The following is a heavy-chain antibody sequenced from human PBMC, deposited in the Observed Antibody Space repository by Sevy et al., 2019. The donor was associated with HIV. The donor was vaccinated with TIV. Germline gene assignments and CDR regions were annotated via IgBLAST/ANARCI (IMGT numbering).Heavy chain of an antibody. V-gene: IGHV3-30-3*01. J-gene: IGHJ4*02. Sequence: GGTLRLSCAASGFTLRTYALHWVRQAPGRGLEWVGLVSSTGDSGSYANSMRGRFTISRDNSMNTVYLQMKSLTPEDTGVYFCSRGPEWELTSFLSHWGQGTLVCVSS. CDR3: SRGPEWELTSFLSH. CDR2: VSSTGDSG. CDR1: GFTLRTYA. D-gene: IGHD1-26*01.